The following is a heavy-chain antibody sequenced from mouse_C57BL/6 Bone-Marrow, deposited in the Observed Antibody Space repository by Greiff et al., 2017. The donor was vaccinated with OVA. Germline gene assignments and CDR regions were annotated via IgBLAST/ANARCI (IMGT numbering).Heavy chain of an antibody. V-gene: IGHV1-64*01. Sequence: QVQLQQPGAELVKPGASVKLSCKASGYTFTSYWMHWVKQRPGQGLEWIGMIHPNSGSTNYNEKFKSKATLTVDKSSSTAYMQLSSLTSEDSAVYYCARERLGLLRYFDVWGTGTTVTVSS. D-gene: IGHD1-1*01. CDR3: ARERLGLLRYFDV. CDR1: GYTFTSYW. J-gene: IGHJ1*03. CDR2: IHPNSGST.